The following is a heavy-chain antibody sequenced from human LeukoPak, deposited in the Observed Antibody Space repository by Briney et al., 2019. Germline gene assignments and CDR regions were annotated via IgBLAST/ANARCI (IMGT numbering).Heavy chain of an antibody. CDR1: GFTFSSYA. CDR2: ISYDGSNK. Sequence: GRSLRLSCAASGFTFSSYAMHWVRQAPGKGLEWVAVISYDGSNKYYEDSVKGRFTISRDNSKKTLYLQMNSLRVEDTAVYYCASGSYSGYWGQGTLVTVSS. CDR3: ASGSYSGY. J-gene: IGHJ4*02. D-gene: IGHD1-26*01. V-gene: IGHV3-30-3*01.